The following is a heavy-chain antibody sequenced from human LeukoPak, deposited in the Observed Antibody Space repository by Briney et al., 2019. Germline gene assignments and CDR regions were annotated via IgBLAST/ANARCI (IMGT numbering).Heavy chain of an antibody. Sequence: SETLSLTCAVSGGSISNNNWWSWVRQTPGKGLEWIGEIYHSGITNYNPSLKSRVTISVDESKNQLSLKLYSVTAADTAVYYCARDGSGTFHWLDPWGQGTLVIVSP. V-gene: IGHV4-4*02. CDR1: GGSISNNNW. CDR3: ARDGSGTFHWLDP. J-gene: IGHJ5*02. CDR2: IYHSGIT. D-gene: IGHD3-10*01.